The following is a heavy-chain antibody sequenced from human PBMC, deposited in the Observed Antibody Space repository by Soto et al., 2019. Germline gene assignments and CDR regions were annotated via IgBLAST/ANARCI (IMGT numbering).Heavy chain of an antibody. CDR2: IIPIFGTA. J-gene: IGHJ6*02. D-gene: IGHD5-18*01. CDR1: GGTFSSYA. V-gene: IGHV1-69*13. Sequence: SVKVSCKASGGTFSSYAISWVRQAPGQWLEWMGGIIPIFGTANYAQKFQGRVTITADESTSTAYMELSSLRSEDTAVYYCARDRATAMVTSYYYYGMDVWGQGTTVTVSS. CDR3: ARDRATAMVTSYYYYGMDV.